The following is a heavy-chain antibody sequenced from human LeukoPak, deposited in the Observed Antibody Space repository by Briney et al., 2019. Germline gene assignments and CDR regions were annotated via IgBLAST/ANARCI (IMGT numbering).Heavy chain of an antibody. J-gene: IGHJ4*02. Sequence: GGSLRLSCAASGFTFSSYAMHWVRQAPGKGLEWVAVISYDGSNKYYADSVKGRFTISRDNSKNTLYLQMNSLRAEDTAVYYCAKDPYGTYYYESSGLLDYWGQGTLVTVSS. CDR1: GFTFSSYA. CDR2: ISYDGSNK. D-gene: IGHD3-22*01. CDR3: AKDPYGTYYYESSGLLDY. V-gene: IGHV3-30*04.